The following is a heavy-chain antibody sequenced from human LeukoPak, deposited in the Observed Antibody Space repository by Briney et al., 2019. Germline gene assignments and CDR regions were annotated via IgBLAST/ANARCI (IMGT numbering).Heavy chain of an antibody. CDR3: ARDLSSMIVVVPAAIGYYGMDV. CDR1: GGSISSGGYY. J-gene: IGHJ6*02. V-gene: IGHV4-31*03. D-gene: IGHD2-2*02. Sequence: PSQTLSLTCTVSGGSISSGGYYWSWIRQHPGKGLEWIGYIYYSGSTYYNPSLKSRVTISVDTSKNQFSLKLSSVTAADTAVYYCARDLSSMIVVVPAAIGYYGMDVWGQGTTVTVSS. CDR2: IYYSGST.